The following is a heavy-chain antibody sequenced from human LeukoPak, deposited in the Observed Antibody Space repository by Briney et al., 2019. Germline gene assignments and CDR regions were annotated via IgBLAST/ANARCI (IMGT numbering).Heavy chain of an antibody. CDR2: ISAYNGNT. CDR3: ARNLRGLKYFDY. D-gene: IGHD4-17*01. CDR1: GYTFTSYG. V-gene: IGHV1-18*01. J-gene: IGHJ4*02. Sequence: RASVKVSCKASGYTFTSYGISWLRQAPGQGLEWMGWISAYNGNTNYAQKLQGRVTMTTDTSTSTAYMELRSLRSDDTAVYYCARNLRGLKYFDYWGQGTLVTVSS.